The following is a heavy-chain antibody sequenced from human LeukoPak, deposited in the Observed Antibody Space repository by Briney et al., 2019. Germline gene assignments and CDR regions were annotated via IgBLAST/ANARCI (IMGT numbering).Heavy chain of an antibody. V-gene: IGHV4-34*01. J-gene: IGHJ4*02. CDR3: AREGEQQLVLWGY. D-gene: IGHD6-13*01. CDR1: GGSFSGYY. Sequence: SETLSLTCAVDGGSFSGYYWSWIRHPPGKGLEWIGEVSHSGSTNYNPSLKSRVTISVDTSKNQFSLKLSSVTAADTAVYYCAREGEQQLVLWGYWGQGTLVTVSS. CDR2: VSHSGST.